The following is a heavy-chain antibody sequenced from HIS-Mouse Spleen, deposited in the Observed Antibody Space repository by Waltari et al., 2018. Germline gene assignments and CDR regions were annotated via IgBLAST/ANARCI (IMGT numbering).Heavy chain of an antibody. J-gene: IGHJ2*01. CDR3: AREIPYSSSWYDWYFDL. V-gene: IGHV4-39*07. Sequence: QLQLQESGPGLVKPSATLSLTCTVSGGSISSSSYHWGWIRQPPGKGLEWIGSIYYSGSTYYNPSLKSRVTISVDTSKNQFSLKLSSVTAADTAVYYCAREIPYSSSWYDWYFDLWAVAPWSLSPQ. CDR2: IYYSGST. CDR1: GGSISSSSYH. D-gene: IGHD6-13*01.